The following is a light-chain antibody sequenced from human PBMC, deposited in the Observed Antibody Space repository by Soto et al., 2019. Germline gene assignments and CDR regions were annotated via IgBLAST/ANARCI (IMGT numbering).Light chain of an antibody. CDR3: QQYGSSGT. V-gene: IGKV3-20*01. J-gene: IGKJ1*01. CDR2: GAS. CDR1: QSVSNKY. Sequence: EIVLTQSPGTLSLSPGERATLSCRASQSVSNKYLAWYQQKPGQAPRLRIYGASNRATGIQDRFSGSGSGTELTLTIRRLEPEDFAVYYCQQYGSSGTCGQGTKVDI.